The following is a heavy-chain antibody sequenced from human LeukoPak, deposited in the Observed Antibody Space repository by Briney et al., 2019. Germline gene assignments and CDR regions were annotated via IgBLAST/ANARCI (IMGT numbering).Heavy chain of an antibody. CDR1: GGTFSSYA. CDR3: ARVTELVDYYYYMDV. D-gene: IGHD6-6*01. Sequence: GASVKVSCKASGGTFSSYAISWVRQAPGQGLEWMGGIIPIFGTANYAQKFQGRVTITTDESTSIAYMELSSLRSEDTAVYYCARVTELVDYYYYMDVWGKGTTVTVSS. CDR2: IIPIFGTA. J-gene: IGHJ6*03. V-gene: IGHV1-69*05.